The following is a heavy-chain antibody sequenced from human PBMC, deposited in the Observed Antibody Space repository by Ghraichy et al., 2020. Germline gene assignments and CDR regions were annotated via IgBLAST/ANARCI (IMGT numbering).Heavy chain of an antibody. V-gene: IGHV4-59*01. CDR2: IYYSGST. Sequence: SQTLSLTCTVSGGSISSYYLSWIRQPPGKGLEWIWYIYYSGSTNYNPSLKSRVTISVDTSKNQFSLKLSSVTAADTAVYYCARGDWNYGSGLEYYYYYGMDVWGQGTTVIVYS. D-gene: IGHD3-10*01. CDR1: GGSISSYY. J-gene: IGHJ6*02. CDR3: ARGDWNYGSGLEYYYYYGMDV.